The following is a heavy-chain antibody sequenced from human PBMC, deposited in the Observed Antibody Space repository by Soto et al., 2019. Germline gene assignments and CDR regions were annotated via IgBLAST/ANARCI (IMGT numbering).Heavy chain of an antibody. CDR1: GGSIGSGDYY. D-gene: IGHD4-17*01. CDR2: IYHSGST. V-gene: IGHV4-30-4*01. J-gene: IGHJ4*02. CDR3: GRVGGYGDYRDY. Sequence: QVQLQESGPGLVKPSQTLSLTCTVSGGSIGSGDYYWSWIRQPPGKGLEWIGYIYHSGSTYYNPSLKGRLTMSVDTPKNQFSLKLSSVTAADTAVYYCGRVGGYGDYRDYWGQGTRVTVSS.